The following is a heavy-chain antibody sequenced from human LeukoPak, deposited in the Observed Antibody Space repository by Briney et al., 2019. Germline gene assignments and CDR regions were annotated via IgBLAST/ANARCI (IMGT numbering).Heavy chain of an antibody. CDR2: IRSKAYGGTT. CDR1: GFTFGSYA. CDR3: TANMTTVTPFDY. V-gene: IGHV3-49*04. D-gene: IGHD4-17*01. Sequence: GGSLRLSCAASGFTFGSYAMSWVRQAPGKGLEWVGFIRSKAYGGTTEYAASVTGRFTISRDDSKSIAYLQMNSLKTEDTAVYYCTANMTTVTPFDYWGQGTLVTVSS. J-gene: IGHJ4*02.